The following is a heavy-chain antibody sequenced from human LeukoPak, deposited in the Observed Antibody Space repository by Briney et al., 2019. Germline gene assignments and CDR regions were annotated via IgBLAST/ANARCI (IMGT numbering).Heavy chain of an antibody. CDR2: VYYRVNT. CDR1: GGSGDSINTYY. D-gene: IGHD3-10*01. CDR3: ASDYGSGSYRFDY. Sequence: PSETLSLTCTVSGGSGDSINTYYWNWIRQPPGKGLEWIGYVYYRVNTNYNPSLKSRLTISVDTSKSQFSLKVSSVTAADTAVYYCASDYGSGSYRFDYWGQGTLVTVSS. V-gene: IGHV4-59*01. J-gene: IGHJ4*02.